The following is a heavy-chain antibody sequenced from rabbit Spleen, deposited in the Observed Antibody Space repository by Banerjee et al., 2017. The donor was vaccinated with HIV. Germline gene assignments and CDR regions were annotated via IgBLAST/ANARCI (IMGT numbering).Heavy chain of an antibody. CDR3: VRDLGYDDYSEKGYFNL. V-gene: IGHV1S7*01. Sequence: HLKESGGGLVQPGGSLKLSCKASGFDFSNYGVSWVRQAPGKGLEWIGYIDPIFGRTYYASWVNGRFTISSHNAQNTLYLQLNSLTAADTATYFCVRDLGYDDYSEKGYFNLWGPGTLVTVS. D-gene: IGHD2-1*01. J-gene: IGHJ4*01. CDR2: IDPIFGRT. CDR1: GFDFSNYG.